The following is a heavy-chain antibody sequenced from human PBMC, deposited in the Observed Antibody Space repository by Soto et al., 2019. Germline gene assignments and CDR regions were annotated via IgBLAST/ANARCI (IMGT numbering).Heavy chain of an antibody. CDR2: IYYSGST. Sequence: QVQLQESGPGLVKPSQTLSLTCTVSGGSISSGGYYWSWIRQHPGKGLEWIGYIYYSGSTYYNPALKRRVPISVDTSKNQFSLKLSSVTAADTAVYYCAREQRRYKLIDYWGQGTLVTVSS. CDR1: GGSISSGGYY. V-gene: IGHV4-31*03. J-gene: IGHJ4*02. CDR3: AREQRRYKLIDY. D-gene: IGHD3-16*02.